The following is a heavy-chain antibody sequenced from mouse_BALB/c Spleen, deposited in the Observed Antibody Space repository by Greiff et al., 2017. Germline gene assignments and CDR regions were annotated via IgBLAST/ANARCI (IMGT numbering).Heavy chain of an antibody. J-gene: IGHJ2*01. CDR2: ISSGGSYT. Sequence: EVKLMESGGGLVKPGGSLKLSCAASGFTFSSYAMSWVRQTPEKRLEWVATISSGGSYTYYPDSVKGRFTISRDNAKNTLYLQMSSLRSEDTAMYYCASRTGKEYFDYWGQGTTLTVSS. CDR3: ASRTGKEYFDY. D-gene: IGHD4-1*01. V-gene: IGHV5-9-3*01. CDR1: GFTFSSYA.